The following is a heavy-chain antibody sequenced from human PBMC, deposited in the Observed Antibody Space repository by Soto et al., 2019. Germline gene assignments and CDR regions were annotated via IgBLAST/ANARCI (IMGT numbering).Heavy chain of an antibody. D-gene: IGHD2-2*01. CDR1: GGSFSGYY. CDR3: ASGRNCSSTSCVAEYFHH. Sequence: SETLSLTCAVYGGSFSGYYWSWIRQPPGKGLEWIGEINHSGSTNYNPSLKGRVTISVDTSKNQFSLKLSSVTAADTAVYYCASGRNCSSTSCVAEYFHHWGQGTLVTVSS. V-gene: IGHV4-34*01. CDR2: INHSGST. J-gene: IGHJ1*01.